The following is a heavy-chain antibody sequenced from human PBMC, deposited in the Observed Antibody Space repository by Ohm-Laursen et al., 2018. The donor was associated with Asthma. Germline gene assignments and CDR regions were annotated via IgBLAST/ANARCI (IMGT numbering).Heavy chain of an antibody. J-gene: IGHJ4*02. CDR1: GSSISSYY. V-gene: IGHV4-59*01. CDR3: ARVGIAARVIDY. D-gene: IGHD6-6*01. Sequence: PGTLSLTWTVSGSSISSYYWSWIRQPPGKGLEWIGYFFLRGNDNYNPSLRSRVTMSMGTSRDQFSLNLRSVTAADTAVYYCARVGIAARVIDYWDQGTLVTVSS. CDR2: FFLRGND.